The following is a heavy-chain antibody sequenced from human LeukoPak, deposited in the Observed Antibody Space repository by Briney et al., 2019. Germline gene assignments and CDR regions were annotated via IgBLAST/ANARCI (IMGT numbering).Heavy chain of an antibody. CDR3: TRYNNDHFDY. D-gene: IGHD1-14*01. J-gene: IGHJ4*02. CDR1: GFTFGGYG. Sequence: GGSLRLSCAGSGFTFGGYGMHWFRQTPGKGLEWVAVIAYDGSRAFYADSVRGRFTISRDNSKNTMSVQMDDLRAEDTAVYYCTRYNNDHFDYWGQGTLVSVSS. V-gene: IGHV3-33*01. CDR2: IAYDGSRA.